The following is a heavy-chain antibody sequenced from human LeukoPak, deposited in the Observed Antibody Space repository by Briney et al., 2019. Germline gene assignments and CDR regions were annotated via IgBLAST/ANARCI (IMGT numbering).Heavy chain of an antibody. D-gene: IGHD6-13*01. Sequence: GGSLRLSCAASGLTFSSYAMSWVRQAPGKGLEWVSAISGSGGSTYYADSVKGRFTISRDNSKNTLYLQMNSLRAEDTAVYYCAKSSGYSSSKFDYWGQGTLVTVSS. CDR3: AKSSGYSSSKFDY. J-gene: IGHJ4*02. CDR2: ISGSGGST. V-gene: IGHV3-23*01. CDR1: GLTFSSYA.